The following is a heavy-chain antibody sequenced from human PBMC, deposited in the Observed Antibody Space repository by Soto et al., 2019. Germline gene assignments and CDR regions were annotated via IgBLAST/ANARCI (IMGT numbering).Heavy chain of an antibody. Sequence: ASVKVSCKASGYTFTSYDINWVRQAPGQGLEWMGWMNPKSGNTGYAQKFQGRVTMTRNTSISTAYMELSSLRSEDTAVYYCARAVRGNYYYYMDVWGKGTTVTVSS. J-gene: IGHJ6*03. CDR2: MNPKSGNT. V-gene: IGHV1-8*01. CDR3: ARAVRGNYYYYMDV. CDR1: GYTFTSYD. D-gene: IGHD3-10*01.